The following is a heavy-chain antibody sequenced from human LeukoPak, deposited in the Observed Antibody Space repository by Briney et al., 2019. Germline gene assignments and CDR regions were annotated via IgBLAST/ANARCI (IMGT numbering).Heavy chain of an antibody. Sequence: LSGGSLRLSCAASGFTFDDYAMHWVRQAPGKGLEWVSGISWNSGSIGYADSVKGRFTISRDNAKNSLYLQMNSPRAEDTALYYCAKELNYDFWSGYIYGMDVWGQGTTVTVSS. V-gene: IGHV3-9*01. CDR1: GFTFDDYA. CDR2: ISWNSGSI. J-gene: IGHJ6*02. CDR3: AKELNYDFWSGYIYGMDV. D-gene: IGHD3-3*01.